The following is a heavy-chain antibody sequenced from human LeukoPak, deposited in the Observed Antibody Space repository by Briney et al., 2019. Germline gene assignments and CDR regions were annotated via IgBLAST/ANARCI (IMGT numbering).Heavy chain of an antibody. D-gene: IGHD3-10*01. CDR1: GGSISSGVYS. Sequence: SQTLSLTCAVYGGSISSGVYSWSWIRQPPGKGLEWIGYIYHSGSTYYHPSLKSRVTISVDRSKNQFSLKLSSVTAADTAVYYCARDSGMVRGEAYYYYGMDVWGKGTTVTVSS. V-gene: IGHV4-30-2*01. J-gene: IGHJ6*04. CDR3: ARDSGMVRGEAYYYYGMDV. CDR2: IYHSGST.